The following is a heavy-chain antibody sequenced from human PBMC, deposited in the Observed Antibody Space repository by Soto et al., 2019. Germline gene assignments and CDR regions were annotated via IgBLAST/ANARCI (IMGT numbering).Heavy chain of an antibody. J-gene: IGHJ4*02. V-gene: IGHV4-31*03. CDR2: IYYSGST. Sequence: PSETLSLTCTVSGGSISSGGYYWSWIRQHPGKGLEWIGYIYYSGSTYYNPSLKSRVTISVDTSKNQFSLKLSSVTAADTAVYYCARGLITGDGGIDYWGQGTLVTVSS. CDR1: GGSISSGGYY. CDR3: ARGLITGDGGIDY. D-gene: IGHD3-16*01.